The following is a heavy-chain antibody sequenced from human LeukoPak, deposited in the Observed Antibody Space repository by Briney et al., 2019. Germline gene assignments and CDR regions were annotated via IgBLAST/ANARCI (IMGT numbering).Heavy chain of an antibody. D-gene: IGHD1-26*01. CDR1: GGTFSSYA. J-gene: IGHJ4*02. V-gene: IGHV1-69*05. CDR2: IIPIFGTA. CDR3: ARGRNMNSGPDY. Sequence: ASVKVSCKASGGTFSSYAISWVRQAPGQGLEWMGGIIPIFGTANYAQKFQGRVTITTDESTSTAYMELSSLRSEDTTVYYCARGRNMNSGPDYWGQGTLVTVSS.